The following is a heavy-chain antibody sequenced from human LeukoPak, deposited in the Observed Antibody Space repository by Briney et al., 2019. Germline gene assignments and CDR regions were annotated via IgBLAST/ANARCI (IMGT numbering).Heavy chain of an antibody. Sequence: GGSLRLSCAASGFTFSSHEMNWVRQAPGKGLEWVSYISDSGRTIYYADSVKGRFTISRDNARNSLYLQMNSLRAEDTAVYYCVRRSDYWGQGNLVTVSS. CDR3: VRRSDY. J-gene: IGHJ4*02. V-gene: IGHV3-48*03. D-gene: IGHD5-24*01. CDR2: ISDSGRTI. CDR1: GFTFSSHE.